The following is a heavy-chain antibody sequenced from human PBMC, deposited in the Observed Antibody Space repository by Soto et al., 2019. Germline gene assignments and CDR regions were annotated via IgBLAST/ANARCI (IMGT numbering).Heavy chain of an antibody. CDR3: ARELNTDSTAYYSFAY. V-gene: IGHV1-18*01. CDR1: GYPFSDYG. D-gene: IGHD3-22*01. J-gene: IGHJ4*02. Sequence: DSVKVYFKTSGYPFSDYGLALLRQTPGQRPEWMGWVSTYNTNTNYAQKFQGRVTMTTDTSTTTTSMELRSLRSDDTAVYYCARELNTDSTAYYSFAYWGQGTLVTVSS. CDR2: VSTYNTNT.